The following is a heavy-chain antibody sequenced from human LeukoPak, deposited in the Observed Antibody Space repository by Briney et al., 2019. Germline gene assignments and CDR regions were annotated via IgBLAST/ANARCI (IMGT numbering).Heavy chain of an antibody. CDR3: VRDGASGGIFGYFPN. Sequence: SETLSLTCQVSGGSISAYGWSWIRQPPGKGLEWIGYIYHSGSTNYNPSLRSRLSISLDTSKNQFSLKLSSVTAADTAVYYCVRDGASGGIFGYFPNWGQGTLVTVSS. CDR1: GGSISAYG. J-gene: IGHJ4*02. V-gene: IGHV4-59*01. D-gene: IGHD6-13*01. CDR2: IYHSGST.